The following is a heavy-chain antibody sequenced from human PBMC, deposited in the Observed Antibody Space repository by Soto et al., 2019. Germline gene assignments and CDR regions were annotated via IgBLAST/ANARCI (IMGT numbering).Heavy chain of an antibody. V-gene: IGHV1-18*04. CDR1: GYTFTSYG. D-gene: IGHD4-17*01. CDR3: ARDRPTVTSNYYYYGLDV. J-gene: IGHJ6*02. Sequence: ASLKVSCKASGYTFTSYGISWVRQAPGQGLEWMGWISAKTADTNYAQRLQGRVTMTTDTSTSTAYMELRSLRSDDTAVFYCARDRPTVTSNYYYYGLDVWGQGTTVTVSS. CDR2: ISAKTADT.